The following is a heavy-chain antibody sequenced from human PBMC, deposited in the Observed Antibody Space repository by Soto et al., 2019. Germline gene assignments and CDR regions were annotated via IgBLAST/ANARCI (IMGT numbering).Heavy chain of an antibody. CDR3: ARGALGYCSGGSCYLSWFDP. J-gene: IGHJ5*02. V-gene: IGHV1-69*06. CDR2: IIPIFGTA. Sequence: QVQLVQSGAEVKKPGSSVKVSCKASGGTFSSYAISWVRQAPGQGLEWMGGIIPIFGTANYAQKFQGRVMITADKSTSTAYMELSSLRSEDTAVYYCARGALGYCSGGSCYLSWFDPWGQGTLVTVSS. CDR1: GGTFSSYA. D-gene: IGHD2-15*01.